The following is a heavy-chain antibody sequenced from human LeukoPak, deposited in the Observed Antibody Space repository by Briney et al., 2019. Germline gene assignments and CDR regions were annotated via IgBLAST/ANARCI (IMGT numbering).Heavy chain of an antibody. Sequence: SETLSLTCAVPGGSISSSNWWSWVRQPPGKGLEWIGEIYHSGSTYYNPSLKSRVTISVDTSKNQFSLRLSSVTAADTAVYYCARIGHTVRGVIILYYFDYWGQETLVTVSS. CDR1: GGSISSSNW. D-gene: IGHD3-10*01. CDR3: ARIGHTVRGVIILYYFDY. V-gene: IGHV4-4*02. J-gene: IGHJ4*02. CDR2: IYHSGST.